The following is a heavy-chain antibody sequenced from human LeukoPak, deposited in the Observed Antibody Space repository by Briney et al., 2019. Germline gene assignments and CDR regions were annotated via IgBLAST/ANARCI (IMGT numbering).Heavy chain of an antibody. CDR3: GGGQQLVEAFDI. CDR2: LSKSGNT. D-gene: IGHD6-13*01. V-gene: IGHV4-4*08. Sequence: PSETLSLTCTDSGGSISSYYWSCIRLPPGKGLEWIGYLSKSGNTNYSPSLKSRVTIFGDTSKNQFFLKLSSVTAADRAVYYCGGGQQLVEAFDIWGQGTMVTVSS. J-gene: IGHJ3*02. CDR1: GGSISSYY.